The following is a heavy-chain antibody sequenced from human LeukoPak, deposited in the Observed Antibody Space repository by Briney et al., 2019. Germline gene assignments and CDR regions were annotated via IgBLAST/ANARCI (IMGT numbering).Heavy chain of an antibody. D-gene: IGHD6-19*01. V-gene: IGHV4-4*02. J-gene: IGHJ6*04. CDR1: GGSISSSNW. Sequence: SETPSLTCAVSGGSISSSNWWSWVRQPPGKGLEWIGEIYHSGSTNYNPSLKSRVTISVDKSKNQFSLKLSSVTAADTAVYYCARMYSSAYYGMDVWGKGTTVTVSS. CDR2: IYHSGST. CDR3: ARMYSSAYYGMDV.